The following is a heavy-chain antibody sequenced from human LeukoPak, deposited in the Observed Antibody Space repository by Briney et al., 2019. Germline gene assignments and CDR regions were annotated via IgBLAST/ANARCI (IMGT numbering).Heavy chain of an antibody. CDR1: GGSISSSTYY. Sequence: PSETLSLTCTLSGGSISSSTYYWGWIRRPPGRGLEWIWTIYSHGSTYYNPSLKSRVTISVDTSNNQFSLRLSSVTAADTVVYYCEILGTGSSWGQGALVTVSS. V-gene: IGHV4-39*01. CDR2: IYSHGST. J-gene: IGHJ5*02. CDR3: EILGTGSS. D-gene: IGHD3-10*01.